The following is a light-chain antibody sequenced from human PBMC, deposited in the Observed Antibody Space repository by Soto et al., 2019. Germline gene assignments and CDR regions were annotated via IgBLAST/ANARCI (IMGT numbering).Light chain of an antibody. CDR1: XXXXSSY. J-gene: IGKJ1*01. Sequence: EIVLTQSPXTXXLSPGXXAXXXXXXXXXXXSSYLAWYQQKPGQAPRLLIYGASSRATGIPDRFSGSGSGTDFTLTISRLEPEDFAVYYCQQYGSSPPWTFGQGTKVEIK. CDR3: QQYGSSPPWT. CDR2: GAS. V-gene: IGKV3-20*01.